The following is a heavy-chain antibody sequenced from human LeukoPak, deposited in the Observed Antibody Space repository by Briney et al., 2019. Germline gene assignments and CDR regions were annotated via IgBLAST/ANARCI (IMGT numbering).Heavy chain of an antibody. Sequence: SETPSLTCAVYGGSFSGYYWSWIRQPPGKGLEWIGEINHSGSTNYNPSLKSRVTISVDTSKNQFSLKLSSVTAADTAVYYCARGDRKQQLANYYYYGMDVWGQGTTVTVSS. CDR3: ARGDRKQQLANYYYYGMDV. D-gene: IGHD6-13*01. V-gene: IGHV4-34*01. CDR1: GGSFSGYY. J-gene: IGHJ6*02. CDR2: INHSGST.